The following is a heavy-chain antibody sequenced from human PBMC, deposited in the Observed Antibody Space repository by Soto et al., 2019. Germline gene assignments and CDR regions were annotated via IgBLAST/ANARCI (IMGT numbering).Heavy chain of an antibody. V-gene: IGHV3-15*07. CDR1: GFTFTNAW. J-gene: IGHJ4*02. Sequence: EVQLVESGGGLVKPGESLRLSCAASGFTFTNAWMNWVRQAPGKGLEWVGRIRSKTDGGTPDYVAPVKGRFTISRDDSKNTLYVQMNSLKTEDTAIYYCTTEKGYWGQGTLVTVSS. CDR3: TTEKGY. CDR2: IRSKTDGGTP.